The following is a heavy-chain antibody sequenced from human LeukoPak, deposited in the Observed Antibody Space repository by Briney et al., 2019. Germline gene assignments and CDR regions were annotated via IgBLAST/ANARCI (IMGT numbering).Heavy chain of an antibody. D-gene: IGHD3-3*01. Sequence: PGWSLRLSCAASGFTFSSYAMSWVRQAPGKGLEWVSAISGSGGSTYYADSVKGRFTISRDNSKNTLYLQMNSLRAEDTAVYYCAKVPARITIFGVARFDPWGQGTLVTVSS. V-gene: IGHV3-23*01. CDR1: GFTFSSYA. CDR2: ISGSGGST. J-gene: IGHJ5*02. CDR3: AKVPARITIFGVARFDP.